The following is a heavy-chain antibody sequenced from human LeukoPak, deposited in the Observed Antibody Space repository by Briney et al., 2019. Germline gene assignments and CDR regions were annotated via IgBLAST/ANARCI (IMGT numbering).Heavy chain of an antibody. V-gene: IGHV3-74*01. CDR2: INGDGSST. D-gene: IGHD2-21*01. CDR1: GFSFSTYW. J-gene: IGHJ2*01. CDR3: ARTRGDYWSFDL. Sequence: GGSLRLSCAASGFSFSTYWMHWVRQAPGKGLVWVSRINGDGSSTSYADSVKGRFTISRDNAKNTLYLQMNSLRADDTAVYYCARTRGDYWSFDLWGRGTLVTVSS.